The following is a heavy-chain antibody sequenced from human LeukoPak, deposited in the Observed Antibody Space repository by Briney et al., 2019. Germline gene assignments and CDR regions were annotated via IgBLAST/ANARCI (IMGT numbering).Heavy chain of an antibody. CDR2: INQDGSET. D-gene: IGHD3-10*01. Sequence: PGGSLRLSCAASGFTFSSYWMSWVRQAPGKGLEWVANINQDGSETYYVDSVKGRFTISRDNAKNSLYLQMNSMRAEDTAVYYCARDSSGSYLGIFYYYYMDVWGKGTTVTISS. CDR3: ARDSSGSYLGIFYYYYMDV. CDR1: GFTFSSYW. V-gene: IGHV3-7*01. J-gene: IGHJ6*03.